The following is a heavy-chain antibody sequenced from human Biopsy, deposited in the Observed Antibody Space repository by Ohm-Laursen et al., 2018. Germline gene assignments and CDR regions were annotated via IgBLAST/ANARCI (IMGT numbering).Heavy chain of an antibody. D-gene: IGHD1/OR15-1a*01. CDR1: GFTFSNYA. J-gene: IGHJ5*02. Sequence: SLRLSCSASGFTFSNYAMSWVRQAPGKGLEWVSGISGSGGRTYYAESMKGRFTISRDNSKKPVYLQMKSLRAEDTAVYYCAKEVFSAGGTSGFDPWGQGTLVTVSS. CDR3: AKEVFSAGGTSGFDP. V-gene: IGHV3-23*01. CDR2: ISGSGGRT.